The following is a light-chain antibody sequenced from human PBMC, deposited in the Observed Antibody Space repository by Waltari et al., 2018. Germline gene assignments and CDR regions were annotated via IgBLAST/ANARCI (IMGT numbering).Light chain of an antibody. Sequence: VLTQSPGTLSLSPGERATLSCRASQSLTKKSLAWYQQKPAQAPRPLIYGASSRAAGVPDRFSGSESGTDVTLTISRLEPDDFAVYYCQQYGSSIMYTFGQGTKLEIK. J-gene: IGKJ2*01. CDR2: GAS. V-gene: IGKV3-20*01. CDR1: QSLTKKS. CDR3: QQYGSSIMYT.